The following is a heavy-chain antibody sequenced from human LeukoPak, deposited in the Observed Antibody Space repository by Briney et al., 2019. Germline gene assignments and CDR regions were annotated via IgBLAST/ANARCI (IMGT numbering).Heavy chain of an antibody. Sequence: GGTLRLSCAASGFTFSSYGMSWVRQAPGKGLEWVSAIRGSGDSTYYADSVKGRFTISRDNSKNTLYLQMNSLRAEDTAVYYCAKDRGSSWPSSFDYWGQGTLVTVSS. D-gene: IGHD6-13*01. CDR2: IRGSGDST. J-gene: IGHJ4*02. V-gene: IGHV3-23*01. CDR1: GFTFSSYG. CDR3: AKDRGSSWPSSFDY.